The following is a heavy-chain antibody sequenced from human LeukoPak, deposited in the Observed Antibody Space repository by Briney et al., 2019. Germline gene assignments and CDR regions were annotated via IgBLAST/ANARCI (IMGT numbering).Heavy chain of an antibody. V-gene: IGHV3-21*01. J-gene: IGHJ6*03. Sequence: GGSLRLSCAASGFTFSSYSMNWVRQAPGKGLEWVSSISSSSSYIYYADSVKGRFTICRDNAKNSLYLQMNSLRAEDTAVYYCARAEESSYYYYYYYMDVWGKGTTVTVSS. CDR1: GFTFSSYS. CDR3: ARAEESSYYYYYYYMDV. D-gene: IGHD1-14*01. CDR2: ISSSSSYI.